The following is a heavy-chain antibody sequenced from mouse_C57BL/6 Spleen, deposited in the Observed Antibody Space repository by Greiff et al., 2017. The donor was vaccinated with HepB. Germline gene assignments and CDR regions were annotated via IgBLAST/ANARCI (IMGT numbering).Heavy chain of an antibody. V-gene: IGHV1-18*01. CDR3: ARSKTGGNYAGAMDY. CDR2: INPNNGGT. Sequence: EVQLQQSGPELVKPGASVKIPCKASGYTFTDYNMDWVKQSHGKSLEWIGDINPNNGGTIYNQKFQGKATLTVDKSSSTAYMELRSLTSEDTAVYYCARSKTGGNYAGAMDYWGQGTSVTVSS. CDR1: GYTFTDYN. D-gene: IGHD2-1*01. J-gene: IGHJ4*01.